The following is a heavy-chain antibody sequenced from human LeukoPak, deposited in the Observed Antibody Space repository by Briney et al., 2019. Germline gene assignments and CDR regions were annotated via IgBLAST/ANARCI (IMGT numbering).Heavy chain of an antibody. V-gene: IGHV4-59*01. CDR2: IYYSGST. Sequence: SETLSLTCTVSGGSISSYCWSWIRQPPGKGLEWIGYIYYSGSTNYSPSLKSRVTISVDTSKNQFSLKLSSVTAADTAVYYCARRLGYCSSTSCPITAFDIWGQGTMVTVSS. D-gene: IGHD2-2*01. J-gene: IGHJ3*02. CDR3: ARRLGYCSSTSCPITAFDI. CDR1: GGSISSYC.